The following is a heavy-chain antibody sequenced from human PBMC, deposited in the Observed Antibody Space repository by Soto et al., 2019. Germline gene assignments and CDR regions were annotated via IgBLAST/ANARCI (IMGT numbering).Heavy chain of an antibody. V-gene: IGHV3-33*01. Sequence: GGSLRLSCAASGFTFSSYGMHWVRQAPGKGLEWVAVIWYDGSNKYYADSVKGRFTISRDNSKNTLYLQMNSLRAEDTAVYYCARGRDLHYYYYMDVWGKGTTVTVSS. CDR1: GFTFSSYG. J-gene: IGHJ6*03. CDR3: ARGRDLHYYYYMDV. CDR2: IWYDGSNK. D-gene: IGHD3-10*01.